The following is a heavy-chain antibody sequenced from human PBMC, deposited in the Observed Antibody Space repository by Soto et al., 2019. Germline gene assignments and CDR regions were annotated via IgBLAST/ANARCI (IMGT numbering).Heavy chain of an antibody. J-gene: IGHJ6*02. CDR1: GDSMSSSNW. D-gene: IGHD3-10*01. CDR2: AHHSGRT. V-gene: IGHV4-4*02. Sequence: SETLSLTCTVSGDSMSSSNWWNWVRQPPGKGLEWIGEAHHSGRTNYNPSLKSRVTISVDTSKNQFSLKLSSVTAADTAVYYCARVSGIYYYGMDVWGQGTTVTVSS. CDR3: ARVSGIYYYGMDV.